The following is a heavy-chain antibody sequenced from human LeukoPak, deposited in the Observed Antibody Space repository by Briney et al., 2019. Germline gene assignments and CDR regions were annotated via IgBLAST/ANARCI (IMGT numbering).Heavy chain of an antibody. CDR2: INSDGSST. Sequence: GGSLRLSCAASGFTFSSYWMHWARQAPGKRLVWVSRINSDGSSTSYADSVKGRFTISRDNAKNTLYLQMNSLRAEDTAVYYCARILTGVADYWGQGTLVTVSS. V-gene: IGHV3-74*01. CDR1: GFTFSSYW. J-gene: IGHJ4*02. D-gene: IGHD3-9*01. CDR3: ARILTGVADY.